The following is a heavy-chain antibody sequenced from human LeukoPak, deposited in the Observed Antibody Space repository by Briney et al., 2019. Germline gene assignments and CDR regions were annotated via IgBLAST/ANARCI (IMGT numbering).Heavy chain of an antibody. J-gene: IGHJ3*02. Sequence: GGSLRLSCAASEFTFSKYGMHWVRQAPGKGLEWVAVISYDGSNKYYADSVKGRFTISRDNSKNTLYLQMNSLRAEDTAVYYCARDGVTVTTLLGAFDIWGQGTMVTVSS. CDR2: ISYDGSNK. V-gene: IGHV3-30*19. D-gene: IGHD4-17*01. CDR1: EFTFSKYG. CDR3: ARDGVTVTTLLGAFDI.